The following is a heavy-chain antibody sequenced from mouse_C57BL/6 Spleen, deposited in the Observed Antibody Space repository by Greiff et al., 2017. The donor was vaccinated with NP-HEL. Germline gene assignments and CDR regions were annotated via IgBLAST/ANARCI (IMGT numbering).Heavy chain of an antibody. CDR2: IRSKSNNYAT. CDR3: VRPSFPTGSWFAY. V-gene: IGHV10-1*01. CDR1: GFSFNTYA. D-gene: IGHD4-1*01. J-gene: IGHJ3*01. Sequence: EVKLVESGGGLVQPKGSLKLSCAASGFSFNTYAMNWVRQAPGKGLEWVARIRSKSNNYATYYADSVKDRFTISRDDPESMLYLQMNNLKTEDTAMYYCVRPSFPTGSWFAYWGQGTLVTVSA.